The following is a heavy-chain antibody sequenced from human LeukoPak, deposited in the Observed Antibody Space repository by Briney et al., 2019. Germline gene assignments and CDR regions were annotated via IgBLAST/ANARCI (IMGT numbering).Heavy chain of an antibody. J-gene: IGHJ4*02. CDR3: AKEGGREWLVPRFEPYYFDY. Sequence: QSGGSLRLSCAASGFTFKNYAMNWARQTPGKGLEWVSGISGSGSSPYYADSVKGRFTISRDNSKNTLYLQMNSLRAEDTAVYYCAKEGGREWLVPRFEPYYFDYWGQGTLVTVSS. CDR2: ISGSGSSP. D-gene: IGHD6-19*01. CDR1: GFTFKNYA. V-gene: IGHV3-23*01.